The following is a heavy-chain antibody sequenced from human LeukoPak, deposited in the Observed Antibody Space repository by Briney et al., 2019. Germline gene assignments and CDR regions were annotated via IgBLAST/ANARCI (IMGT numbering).Heavy chain of an antibody. V-gene: IGHV3-11*05. D-gene: IGHD5-24*01. Sequence: GGALRLSCAASGFTFSDYYMSWIRQAPGKGLEWVSYISSSSSYTNYADSVKGRFTISRDNAKNSLYLQMNSLRAEDTAVYYCARDRDGYNPDYWGQGTLVTVSS. J-gene: IGHJ4*02. CDR3: ARDRDGYNPDY. CDR2: ISSSSSYT. CDR1: GFTFSDYY.